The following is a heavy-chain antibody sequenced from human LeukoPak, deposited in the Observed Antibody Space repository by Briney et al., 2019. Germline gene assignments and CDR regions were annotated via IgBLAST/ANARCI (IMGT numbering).Heavy chain of an antibody. CDR3: AKDIDLTYYFDY. D-gene: IGHD3-16*01. V-gene: IGHV3-23*01. CDR2: ISGSGGST. J-gene: IGHJ4*02. Sequence: GGSLRLSCAASGFTFSSYAMSWVRQAPGEGPEWVSAISGSGGSTYYADSVKGRFTISRDNPKNTLYLQMSRLRAEDTAVYYCAKDIDLTYYFDYWGQGTLVTVSS. CDR1: GFTFSSYA.